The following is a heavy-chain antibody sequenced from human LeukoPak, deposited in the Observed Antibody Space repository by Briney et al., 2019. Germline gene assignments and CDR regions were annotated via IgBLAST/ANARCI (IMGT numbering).Heavy chain of an antibody. CDR3: TRRRRDGYNFDL. D-gene: IGHD5-24*01. CDR2: VFSSGST. J-gene: IGHJ4*02. CDR1: GGSISSYY. V-gene: IGHV4-59*01. Sequence: RSETLSLTCTVSGGSISSYYWSWIRQPPGKGLEWIGYVFSSGSTTYNPSLKSRVTISVDTSKNQFSLELSSVTAADTAMYYCTRRRRDGYNFDLWGQGTLVTVSS.